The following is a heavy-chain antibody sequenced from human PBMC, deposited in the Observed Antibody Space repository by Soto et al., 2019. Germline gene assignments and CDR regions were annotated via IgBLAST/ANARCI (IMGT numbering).Heavy chain of an antibody. CDR3: ARSPFMYYDILTGNQPHLYYYYYYMDV. CDR2: IKQDGSEK. J-gene: IGHJ6*03. D-gene: IGHD3-9*01. CDR1: GFTFSSYW. V-gene: IGHV3-7*01. Sequence: GGSLRLSCAASGFTFSSYWMSWVRQAPGKGLEWVANIKQDGSEKYYVDSVKGRFTISRDNAKNSLYLQMNSLRAEDTAVYYCARSPFMYYDILTGNQPHLYYYYYYMDVWGKGTTVTVSS.